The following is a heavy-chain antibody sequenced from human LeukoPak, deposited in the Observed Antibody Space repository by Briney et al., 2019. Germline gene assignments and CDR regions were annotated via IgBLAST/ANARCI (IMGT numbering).Heavy chain of an antibody. V-gene: IGHV1-18*01. CDR3: ARVDLSWSDNSGYYRDWFDP. CDR1: GYTFTSYG. CDR2: ISAYNGNT. J-gene: IGHJ5*02. Sequence: ASVQVSCKASGYTFTSYGISWVRQAPGQGLEWMGWISAYNGNTIYAQKLQGRVTMTTDTSTTTAYMELRSLRSDDTAVYYCARVDLSWSDNSGYYRDWFDPWGQGTLVTVSS. D-gene: IGHD3-22*01.